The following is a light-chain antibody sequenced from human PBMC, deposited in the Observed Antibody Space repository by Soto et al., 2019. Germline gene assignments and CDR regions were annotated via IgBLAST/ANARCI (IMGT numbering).Light chain of an antibody. Sequence: QSALTQPASVSGSPGQAITISCSGTSSDVGAFNYVSWYQQHPGKAPQLMIYDVSKRPSGVPNRFSGSKSGNTASLTISGLRAEDGAGYFCNFYSSNKSYVFGTGTKVNVL. CDR1: SSDVGAFNY. V-gene: IGLV2-14*03. J-gene: IGLJ1*01. CDR2: DVS. CDR3: NFYSSNKSYV.